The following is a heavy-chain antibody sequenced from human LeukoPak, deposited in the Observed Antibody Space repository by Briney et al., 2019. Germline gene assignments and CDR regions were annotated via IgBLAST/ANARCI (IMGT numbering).Heavy chain of an antibody. D-gene: IGHD2-15*01. CDR3: TKESATGSRYSFDY. J-gene: IGHJ4*02. Sequence: GGSLRLSCAASGFTFSSHGIHWVRQAPGKGLEWVAVVSSDGGTTYYADSVKGRFTISRDNSKNTLYLQMNSLRGEGMAIYYCTKESATGSRYSFDYWGQGTLVTVSS. CDR1: GFTFSSHG. CDR2: VSSDGGTT. V-gene: IGHV3-30*18.